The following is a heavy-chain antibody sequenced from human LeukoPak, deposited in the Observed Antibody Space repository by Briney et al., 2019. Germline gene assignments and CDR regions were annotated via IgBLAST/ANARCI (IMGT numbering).Heavy chain of an antibody. CDR2: IYPGDSDT. CDR3: ARRPIIAAAGTYYFDY. Sequence: GASLKISCKGSGYSFTSYWIGWVRPMPGKGLEWMGIIYPGDSDTRYSPSFQGQVTISADKSIDTAYLQWNSLKASDTAMYYCARRPIIAAAGTYYFDYWGQGTLVTVSS. V-gene: IGHV5-51*01. CDR1: GYSFTSYW. D-gene: IGHD6-13*01. J-gene: IGHJ4*02.